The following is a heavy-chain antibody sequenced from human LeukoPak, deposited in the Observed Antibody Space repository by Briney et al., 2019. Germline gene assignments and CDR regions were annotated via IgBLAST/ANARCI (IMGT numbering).Heavy chain of an antibody. CDR3: ATGHGYITYKDI. J-gene: IGHJ6*03. D-gene: IGHD5-24*01. V-gene: IGHV1-18*04. Sequence: ASVTVSCKASGYTFASYTISWVRQAPGQGLEWLGWISVYNGNTYYAQKLKARVTMTTDTSTTTAYMELRSLTSDDTALYYCATGHGYITYKDIWGEGNTVIVSS. CDR1: GYTFASYT. CDR2: ISVYNGNT.